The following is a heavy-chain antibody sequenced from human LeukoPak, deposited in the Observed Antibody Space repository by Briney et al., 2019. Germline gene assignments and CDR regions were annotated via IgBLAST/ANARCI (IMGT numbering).Heavy chain of an antibody. CDR3: ARGDGSPSGILYYGMDV. CDR1: GYSISNGFY. D-gene: IGHD1-26*01. Sequence: PSETLSLTCTVSGYSISNGFYWAWIRQPPGKGLEWIGSIFHSGSTYYNPSLKIRVTISVDTSKNRLSLNLSSVTAADTAVYYCARGDGSPSGILYYGMDVWGQGTTVTVSS. V-gene: IGHV4-38-2*02. CDR2: IFHSGST. J-gene: IGHJ6*02.